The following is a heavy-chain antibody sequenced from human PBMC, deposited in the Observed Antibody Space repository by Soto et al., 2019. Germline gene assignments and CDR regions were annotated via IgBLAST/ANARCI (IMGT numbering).Heavy chain of an antibody. V-gene: IGHV3-7*05. CDR2: IRQGGSEK. CDR3: ARPYGGGAFDL. Sequence: EVQLVESGGGLVQPGGSLRLSCAASEFTFSSHWMSWVRQASGKGLEWVAHIRQGGSEKHYVDSVKGRFTISRDDSKNSLFLQMNSLRADDTAVYYCARPYGGGAFDLWGQGTMVIVSS. J-gene: IGHJ3*01. CDR1: EFTFSSHW. D-gene: IGHD4-17*01.